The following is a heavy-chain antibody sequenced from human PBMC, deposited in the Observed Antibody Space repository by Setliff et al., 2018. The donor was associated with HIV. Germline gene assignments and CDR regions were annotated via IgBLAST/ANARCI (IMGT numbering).Heavy chain of an antibody. Sequence: PGGSLRLSCAGSDSGDSGFIFSDYFMTWVRQAPGKGLEWVSTISGSGGSTYYADSVKGRFTISRDNSRSTIYVQTNSLRAEDTAVYYCARDLTTIVTRKVFDIWGQGTKVTVSS. J-gene: IGHJ3*02. CDR2: ISGSGGST. D-gene: IGHD3-22*01. CDR3: ARDLTTIVTRKVFDI. V-gene: IGHV3-23*01. CDR1: GFIFSDYF.